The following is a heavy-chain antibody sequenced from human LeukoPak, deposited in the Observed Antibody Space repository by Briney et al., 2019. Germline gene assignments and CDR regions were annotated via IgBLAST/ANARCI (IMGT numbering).Heavy chain of an antibody. CDR3: ANSMELFLEWLLYLDY. J-gene: IGHJ4*02. D-gene: IGHD3-3*01. V-gene: IGHV3-23*01. CDR2: ISGSGGST. CDR1: GFTFSSYA. Sequence: GGSLRLSCAASGFTFSSYAMSWVRQAPGRGLEWVSAISGSGGSTYYADSVKGRFTISRDNSKNTLYLQINSLRAEETAVYYCANSMELFLEWLLYLDYWGQGTLGTVS.